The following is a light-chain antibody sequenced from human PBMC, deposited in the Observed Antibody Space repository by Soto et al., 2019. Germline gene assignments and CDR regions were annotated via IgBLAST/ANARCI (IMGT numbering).Light chain of an antibody. V-gene: IGLV1-40*01. CDR1: SSNIGACYD. CDR2: GNT. CDR3: LSFDSSLSVV. Sequence: QSVLTQPPSVSGAPGQRVTISCTGSSSNIGACYDVHWYQQLPGRAPKLLIYGNTNRPSGVPDRFSGSKSGTSASLAITGLQAEDEADYYCLSFDSSLSVVFGGGTKRTVL. J-gene: IGLJ2*01.